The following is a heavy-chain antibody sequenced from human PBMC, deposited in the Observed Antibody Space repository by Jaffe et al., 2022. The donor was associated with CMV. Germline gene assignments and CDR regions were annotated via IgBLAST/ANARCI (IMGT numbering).Heavy chain of an antibody. J-gene: IGHJ4*02. Sequence: EVQLVESGGGLVKPGRSLRLSCTASGFTFGDYAMSWFRQAPGKGLEWVGFIRSKAYGGTTEYAASVKGRFTISRDDSKSIAYLQMNSLKTEDTAVYYCTRDGGSYAHVMYYFDYWGQGTLVTVSS. CDR3: TRDGGSYAHVMYYFDY. CDR2: IRSKAYGGTT. D-gene: IGHD1-26*01. V-gene: IGHV3-49*05. CDR1: GFTFGDYA.